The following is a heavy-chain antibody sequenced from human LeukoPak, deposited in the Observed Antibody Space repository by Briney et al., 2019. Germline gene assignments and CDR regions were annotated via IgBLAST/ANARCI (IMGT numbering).Heavy chain of an antibody. V-gene: IGHV3-7*01. D-gene: IGHD3-10*01. J-gene: IGHJ4*02. CDR1: GFMFSDYW. CDR3: ARGPLIKAAGAF. Sequence: GSLRLSCAASGFMFSDYWMYWARQAPGKGLEWVARIKDDGSVISYGDSVKGRFTVSRDNAKSSLFLQMNTLRDEDTAVYYCARGPLIKAAGAFWGQGTLVTVSS. CDR2: IKDDGSVI.